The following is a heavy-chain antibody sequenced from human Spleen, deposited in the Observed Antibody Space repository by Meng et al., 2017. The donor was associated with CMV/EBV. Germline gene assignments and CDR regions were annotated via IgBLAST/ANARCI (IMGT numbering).Heavy chain of an antibody. CDR1: GGSFSGYY. V-gene: IGHV4-34*01. D-gene: IGHD3-22*01. CDR3: ARGRGEGYYDSSGPRFAYFDY. J-gene: IGHJ4*02. CDR2: INHSGST. Sequence: GSLRLSCAVYGGSFSGYYWSWIRQPPGKGLEWIGEINHSGSTNYNPSLKSRVTISVDTSKNQFSLKLSSVTAADTAVYYCARGRGEGYYDSSGPRFAYFDYWGQGTLVTVSS.